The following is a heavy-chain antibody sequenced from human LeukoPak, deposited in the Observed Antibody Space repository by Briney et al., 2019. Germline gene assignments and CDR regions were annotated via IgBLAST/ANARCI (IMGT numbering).Heavy chain of an antibody. CDR3: ARQWLAETKSFDY. V-gene: IGHV3-23*01. J-gene: IGHJ4*02. CDR2: ISGSGGST. CDR1: GFTFSSYA. D-gene: IGHD6-19*01. Sequence: PGGSLRLSCAASGFTFSSYAMSWVRQAPGKGLEWVSAISGSGGSTYYADSVKGRFTISRDNSKNTLYLQMNSLRAEDTAVYYCARQWLAETKSFDYWGQGTLVTVSS.